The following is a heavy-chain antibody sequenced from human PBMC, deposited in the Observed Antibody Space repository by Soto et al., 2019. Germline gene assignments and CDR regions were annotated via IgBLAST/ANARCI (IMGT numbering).Heavy chain of an antibody. CDR1: GGSFSGYY. J-gene: IGHJ5*02. CDR3: ARERTRGFDP. Sequence: SETLSLTCAVYGGSFSGYYWSWIRQPPGKGLEWIGEINHSGSTNYNPSLKSRVTISVDTSKNQFSLKLSSVTAADTAVYYCARERTRGFDPWGQGTLVTVSS. CDR2: INHSGST. V-gene: IGHV4-34*01.